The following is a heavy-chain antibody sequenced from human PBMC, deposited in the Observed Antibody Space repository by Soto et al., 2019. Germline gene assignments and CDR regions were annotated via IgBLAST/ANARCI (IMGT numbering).Heavy chain of an antibody. J-gene: IGHJ4*02. D-gene: IGHD3-9*01. CDR1: GFTFSSYA. V-gene: IGHV3-23*01. Sequence: GGSLRLSCAASGFTFSSYAMSWVRQAPGKGLEWVSAISGSGGSTYYADSVKGRFTISRDNSKNTLYLQMNSLRAEDTAVYYCAKVPTKGDWLLYCFDDWGQGTLVTVSS. CDR3: AKVPTKGDWLLYCFDD. CDR2: ISGSGGST.